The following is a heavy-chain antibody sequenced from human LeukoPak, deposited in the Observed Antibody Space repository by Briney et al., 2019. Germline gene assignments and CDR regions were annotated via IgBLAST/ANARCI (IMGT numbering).Heavy chain of an antibody. Sequence: GGSLRLSCAASGFTFSSYEMNWVRQAPGKGLEWVSYISSSGSTIYYADSVKGRFTISRDNAKNSLYLQMNSLRAEDTAVYYCVRVVRGEYYYGMDVWGQGATVTVSS. CDR3: VRVVRGEYYYGMDV. J-gene: IGHJ6*02. D-gene: IGHD3-10*01. CDR1: GFTFSSYE. V-gene: IGHV3-48*03. CDR2: ISSSGSTI.